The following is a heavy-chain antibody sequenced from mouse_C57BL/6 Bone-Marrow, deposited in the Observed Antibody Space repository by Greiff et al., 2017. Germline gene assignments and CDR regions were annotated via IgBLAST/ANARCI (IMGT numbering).Heavy chain of an antibody. V-gene: IGHV3-6*01. Sequence: EVKLEESGPGLVKPSQSLSLTCSVTGYSITSGYYWNWIRQFPGNKLEWMGYISYDGSNNYNPSLKNRISITRDTSKNQFFLKLNSVTTEDTATYYCASYDYDWFAYWGQGTLVTVSA. D-gene: IGHD2-4*01. CDR2: ISYDGSN. CDR3: ASYDYDWFAY. J-gene: IGHJ3*01. CDR1: GYSITSGYY.